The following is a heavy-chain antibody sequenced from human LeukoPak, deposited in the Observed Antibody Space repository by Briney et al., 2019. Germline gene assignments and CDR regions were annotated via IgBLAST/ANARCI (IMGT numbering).Heavy chain of an antibody. V-gene: IGHV4-39*07. CDR3: ASGGISWSFDY. CDR2: TYYSGST. D-gene: IGHD6-13*01. CDR1: GGSFSSSSYY. Sequence: SETLSLTCTVSGGSFSSSSYYWGWIRQPPVKGLEWIGTTYYSGSTYYNPSLKSRVTISVDTSKNQFSLKLSSVTAADTAVYYCASGGISWSFDYWGQGTLVIVSS. J-gene: IGHJ4*02.